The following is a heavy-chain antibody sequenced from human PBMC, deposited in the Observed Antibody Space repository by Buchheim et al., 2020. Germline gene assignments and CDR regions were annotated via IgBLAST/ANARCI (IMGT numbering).Heavy chain of an antibody. J-gene: IGHJ4*02. Sequence: EVQLVESGGGLVKPGGSLRLSCAASGFTFSSHSMNWVRQAPGKGLEWVSSISSSSSYIYYADSVKGRFTISRDNAKNSLYLQMNSLRAEDTAVYYCASFWGVEMATIDLNWGQGTL. V-gene: IGHV3-21*01. CDR2: ISSSSSYI. D-gene: IGHD5-24*01. CDR1: GFTFSSHS. CDR3: ASFWGVEMATIDLN.